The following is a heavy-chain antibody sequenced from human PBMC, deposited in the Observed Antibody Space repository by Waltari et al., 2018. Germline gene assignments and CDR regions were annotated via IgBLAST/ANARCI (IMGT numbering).Heavy chain of an antibody. Sequence: QVQLVQSGAEVKKPGASVKVSCKASGYTFTSYDINWVRQATGQGLEWMGGIIPIFGTANYAQKFQGRVTITADESTSTAYMELSSLRSEDTAVYYCARDPPYSSGWFYFDYWGQGTLVTVSS. V-gene: IGHV1-69*01. CDR2: IIPIFGTA. D-gene: IGHD6-19*01. CDR1: GYTFTSYD. J-gene: IGHJ4*02. CDR3: ARDPPYSSGWFYFDY.